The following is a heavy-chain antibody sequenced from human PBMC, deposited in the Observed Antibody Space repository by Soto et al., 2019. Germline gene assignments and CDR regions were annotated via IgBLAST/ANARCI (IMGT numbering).Heavy chain of an antibody. J-gene: IGHJ1*01. Sequence: PGGSLRLSCAASGFTFDDYAMHWVRQVPWKGLEWVSGINWNSGSIGYGDSVKGRFAISRDNAKNSLHLQMNSLSAEDTAFYYCVKDESINWYSGHFRHWGQGTLVTVSS. CDR3: VKDESINWYSGHFRH. CDR1: GFTFDDYA. CDR2: INWNSGSI. V-gene: IGHV3-9*01. D-gene: IGHD6-13*01.